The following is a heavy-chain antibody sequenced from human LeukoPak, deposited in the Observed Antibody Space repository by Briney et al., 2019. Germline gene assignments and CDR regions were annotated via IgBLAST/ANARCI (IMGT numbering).Heavy chain of an antibody. CDR1: GGSISSSSYY. D-gene: IGHD3-3*01. CDR2: IYYSGST. V-gene: IGHV4-39*07. Sequence: PSETLSLTCTVSGGSISSSSYYWGWIRQPPGKGLEWIGSIYYSGSTYYNPSLKSRVTISVDTSKNQFSLKLSSVTAADTAVYYCARGGLRFLEWFTSTRWFDPWGQGTLVTVSS. J-gene: IGHJ5*02. CDR3: ARGGLRFLEWFTSTRWFDP.